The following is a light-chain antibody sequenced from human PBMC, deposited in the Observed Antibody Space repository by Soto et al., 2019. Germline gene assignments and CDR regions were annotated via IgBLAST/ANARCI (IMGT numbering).Light chain of an antibody. CDR3: QSYDSSLSGWV. V-gene: IGLV1-40*01. CDR1: SSNIGAGYD. Sequence: VVTQPPSVSGAPGQRVTISCTGSSSNIGAGYDVHWYQQLPGTAPKLLIYGNSNRPSGVPDRLSGSKSGTSASLAITGLQAEDEADYYCQSYDSSLSGWVFGGGTKLTVL. J-gene: IGLJ3*02. CDR2: GNS.